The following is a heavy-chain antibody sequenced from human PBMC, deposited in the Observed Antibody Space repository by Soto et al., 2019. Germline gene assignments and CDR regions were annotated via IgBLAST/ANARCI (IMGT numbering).Heavy chain of an antibody. CDR3: ARQPAEVLSAATPFDY. CDR2: IIPILGIA. J-gene: IGHJ4*02. CDR1: GGTFSSYT. Sequence: QVQLVQSGAEVKKPGSSVKVSCKASGGTFSSYTISWVRQAPGQGLEWMGRIIPILGIANYAQKFQGRVTITADKSTSTAYMELSSLRSEDTAVYYGARQPAEVLSAATPFDYWGQGTLVTVSS. V-gene: IGHV1-69*02. D-gene: IGHD2-15*01.